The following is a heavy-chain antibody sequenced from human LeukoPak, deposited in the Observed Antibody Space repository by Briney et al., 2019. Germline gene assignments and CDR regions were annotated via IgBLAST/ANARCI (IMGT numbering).Heavy chain of an antibody. CDR1: GYSISSGYY. V-gene: IGHV4-38-2*02. Sequence: SETLSLTCTVSGYSISSGYYWGWIRQPPGKGLEWIGSIYHSGSTYYNPSLKSRVTISLDVSKNQFSLKLSSVTAADTAVYYCARISSIAARLVDYWGQGTLVTVSS. CDR3: ARISSIAARLVDY. CDR2: IYHSGST. J-gene: IGHJ4*02. D-gene: IGHD6-6*01.